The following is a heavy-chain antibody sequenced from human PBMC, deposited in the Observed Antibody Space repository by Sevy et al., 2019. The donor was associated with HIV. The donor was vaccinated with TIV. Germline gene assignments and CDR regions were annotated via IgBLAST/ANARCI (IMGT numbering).Heavy chain of an antibody. J-gene: IGHJ3*02. V-gene: IGHV4-59*08. CDR1: GGSINSDH. CDR3: ARRKDFAI. Sequence: SNTLSLTCTVSGGSINSDHWNWIRQPPGKGLEWIGYVYYIGGTNYNPSLKNRVTISVDRTKNQFSLKLTSVTAADTAVYYCARRKDFAIWGQGTMVTVSS. CDR2: VYYIGGT.